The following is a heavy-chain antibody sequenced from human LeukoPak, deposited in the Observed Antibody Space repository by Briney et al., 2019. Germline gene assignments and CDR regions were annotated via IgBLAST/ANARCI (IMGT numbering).Heavy chain of an antibody. V-gene: IGHV1-2*02. CDR1: GYTFTGYY. D-gene: IGHD1-26*01. Sequence: ASVKVSCQASGYTFTGYYMHWVRQAPGQGLEWMGWINPNSGGTNYAQKFQGRVTMTRDTSISTAYMELSRLRSDDTAVYYCARRLPIVGATLDYWGQGTLVTVSS. CDR2: INPNSGGT. CDR3: ARRLPIVGATLDY. J-gene: IGHJ4*02.